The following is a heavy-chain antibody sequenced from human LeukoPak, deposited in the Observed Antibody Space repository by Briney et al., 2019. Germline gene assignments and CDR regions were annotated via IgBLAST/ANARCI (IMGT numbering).Heavy chain of an antibody. D-gene: IGHD3-22*01. CDR1: GFTFSSYS. CDR2: ISSSSSYI. Sequence: GGSLRLSCAASGFTFSSYSMNWVRQAPGQGPEWVSSISSSSSYIYYADSVKGRFTISRDNAKNSLYLQMNSLRAEDTAVYYCARVELEYYYDSSGHFDYWGQGTLVTVSS. J-gene: IGHJ4*02. V-gene: IGHV3-21*01. CDR3: ARVELEYYYDSSGHFDY.